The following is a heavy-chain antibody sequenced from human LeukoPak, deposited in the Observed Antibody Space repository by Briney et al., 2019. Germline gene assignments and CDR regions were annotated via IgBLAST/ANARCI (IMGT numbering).Heavy chain of an antibody. J-gene: IGHJ4*02. V-gene: IGHV1-18*01. CDR2: ISGSKGNT. CDR3: GREFCDTHRCFFPDF. CDR1: GYTFTVFG. D-gene: IGHD4/OR15-4a*01. Sequence: GASVKVSCKTSGYTFTVFGISWVRQAPGQGLEWLGWISGSKGNTHYIQRLQGRITMTTDTSTSTAYMELRSLRSDDTALYYCGREFCDTHRCFFPDFWGQGTLVTVSS.